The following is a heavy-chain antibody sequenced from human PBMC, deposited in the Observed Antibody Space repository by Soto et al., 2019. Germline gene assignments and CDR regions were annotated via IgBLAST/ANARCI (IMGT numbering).Heavy chain of an antibody. CDR3: AKAYRSESSGSYPSYFDY. J-gene: IGHJ4*02. D-gene: IGHD1-26*01. CDR1: GYTFSSYA. CDR2: INAGYGNT. V-gene: IGHV1-3*01. Sequence: GAAVKVSCKASGYTFSSYAMHWVRQAPGQRLEWMGWINAGYGNTKSSQKFQDRVTISRDTSASTAYMELNSLRDEDTAVYYCAKAYRSESSGSYPSYFDYWGQGTLVTVSS.